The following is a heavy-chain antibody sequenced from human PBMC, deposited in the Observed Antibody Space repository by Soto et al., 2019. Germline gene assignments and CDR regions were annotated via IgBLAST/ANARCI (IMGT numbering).Heavy chain of an antibody. Sequence: GGSLRLSCAASGFTFSSYGMHWVRQAPGKGLEWVAVIWYDGSNKYYADSVKGRFTISRDNSKNTLYLQMNSLRAEDTAVYYCARDLVGAFEYSSSSGEENWFDPWGQGTLVTVSS. CDR1: GFTFSSYG. V-gene: IGHV3-33*01. CDR3: ARDLVGAFEYSSSSGEENWFDP. CDR2: IWYDGSNK. J-gene: IGHJ5*02. D-gene: IGHD6-6*01.